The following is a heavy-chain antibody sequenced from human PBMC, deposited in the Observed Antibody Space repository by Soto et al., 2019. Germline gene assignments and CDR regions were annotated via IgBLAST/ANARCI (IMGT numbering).Heavy chain of an antibody. J-gene: IGHJ6*02. Sequence: QVQLVQSGAEVKKPGSSVRVSCKASGGTFSTHAISWVRQAPGRGPEWIGGIIPMYGSRKYAPNFQGRVTMIADASTNTASMELSSLRSEDTAVYYCARDPYGDYSVRIGYYGLDVWGQGTTVTVSS. V-gene: IGHV1-69*01. CDR2: IIPMYGSR. D-gene: IGHD2-21*02. CDR1: GGTFSTHA. CDR3: ARDPYGDYSVRIGYYGLDV.